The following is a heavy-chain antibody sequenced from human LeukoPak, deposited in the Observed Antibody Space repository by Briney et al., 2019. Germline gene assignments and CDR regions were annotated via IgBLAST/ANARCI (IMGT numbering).Heavy chain of an antibody. CDR2: ISWNSGRK. J-gene: IGHJ3*02. CDR3: ARIKIAAADAFDI. Sequence: GGSLRLSCAASGFTFDEFAMHWVRQGPGKGLEWVSGISWNSGRKVYADSVKGRFTISRDNAKNSLYLQMNSLRAEDTAVYYCARIKIAAADAFDIWGQGTMVTVSS. CDR1: GFTFDEFA. V-gene: IGHV3-9*01. D-gene: IGHD6-13*01.